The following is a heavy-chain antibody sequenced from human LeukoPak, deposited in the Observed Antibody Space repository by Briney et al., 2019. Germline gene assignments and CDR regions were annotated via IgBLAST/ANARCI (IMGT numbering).Heavy chain of an antibody. D-gene: IGHD5-18*01. J-gene: IGHJ6*03. CDR2: IKYDGSEK. CDR3: ARTVERYSYGFSDYYYYMDV. V-gene: IGHV3-7*01. Sequence: GGSLRLSCAASGFTFTTYWMNWVRQAPGKGLEWVATIKYDGSEKYYVDSVKGRFTISRDNAKNSLYLQMNSLRAEDTALYYCARTVERYSYGFSDYYYYMDVWGKGTTVTVSS. CDR1: GFTFTTYW.